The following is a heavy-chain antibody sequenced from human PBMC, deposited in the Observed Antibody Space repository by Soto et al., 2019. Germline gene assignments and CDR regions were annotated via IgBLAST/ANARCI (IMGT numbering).Heavy chain of an antibody. CDR1: GFTFSSYA. Sequence: PGGSLRLSCAASGFTFSSYAMHWVRQAPGKGLEWVAVISYDGSNKYYADSVKGRFTISRDNSKNTLYLQMNSLRAEDTAVYYCARGNYDFWSGYYRWGQGTLVTVYS. CDR2: ISYDGSNK. J-gene: IGHJ4*02. CDR3: ARGNYDFWSGYYR. V-gene: IGHV3-30-3*01. D-gene: IGHD3-3*01.